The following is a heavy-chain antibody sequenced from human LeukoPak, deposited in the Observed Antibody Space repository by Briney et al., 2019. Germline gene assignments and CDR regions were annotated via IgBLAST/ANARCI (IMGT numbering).Heavy chain of an antibody. D-gene: IGHD3-10*01. Sequence: SETLSLTCAVYGGSFRGYYWSWIRQPPGKGLEWIGEINHSGSTNYNPSLKSRVTISVDTSKNQFSLKLSSVTAADTAVYYCARARPSMVRGVNRNWFDPWGQGTLVTVSS. J-gene: IGHJ5*02. V-gene: IGHV4-34*01. CDR2: INHSGST. CDR1: GGSFRGYY. CDR3: ARARPSMVRGVNRNWFDP.